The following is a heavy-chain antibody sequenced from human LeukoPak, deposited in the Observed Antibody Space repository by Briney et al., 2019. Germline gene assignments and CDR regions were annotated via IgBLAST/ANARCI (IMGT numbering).Heavy chain of an antibody. Sequence: TGGSLRLSCAASGFTFSSYSMNWVRQAPGKGLEWVSSISSSSSYIYYADSVKGRFTISRDNAKNSLYLQMNSLRAEDTAVYYCAREYSSSSAFDIWGQGTMVTVSS. CDR3: AREYSSSSAFDI. CDR2: ISSSSSYI. D-gene: IGHD6-6*01. J-gene: IGHJ3*02. CDR1: GFTFSSYS. V-gene: IGHV3-21*01.